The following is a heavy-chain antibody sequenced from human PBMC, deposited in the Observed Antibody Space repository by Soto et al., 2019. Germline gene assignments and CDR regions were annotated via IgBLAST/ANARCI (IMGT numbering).Heavy chain of an antibody. CDR3: AVSRPPTYSVRSYLDYYYGMDV. J-gene: IGHJ6*02. Sequence: GESLKISCKGSGYSFTSYWISWVRQMPGKGLEWMGRIDPSDSYTNYSPSFQGHVTISADKSISTAYLQWSSLKASDTAVYYCAVSRPPTYSVRSYLDYYYGMDVWGQGTTVTVSS. CDR1: GYSFTSYW. CDR2: IDPSDSYT. V-gene: IGHV5-10-1*01. D-gene: IGHD2-15*01.